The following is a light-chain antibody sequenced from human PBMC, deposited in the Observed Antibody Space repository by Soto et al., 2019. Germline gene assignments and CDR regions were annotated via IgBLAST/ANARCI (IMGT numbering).Light chain of an antibody. J-gene: IGLJ1*01. CDR1: SSDVGGYNY. CDR3: SSYTSRNTHV. V-gene: IGLV2-14*01. Sequence: QSALTQPASVSGSPGQSITISCTGTSSDVGGYNYVSWYQQHPGKAPKFMIYDVSNRPSGVSNRFSGSKSGNTASLTISGLQAEDEADYYCSSYTSRNTHVFGTGTKLTVL. CDR2: DVS.